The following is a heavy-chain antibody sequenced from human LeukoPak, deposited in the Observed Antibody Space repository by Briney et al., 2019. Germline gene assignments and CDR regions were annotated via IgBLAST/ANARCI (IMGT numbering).Heavy chain of an antibody. CDR2: INHSGST. CDR3: ARRDYYDSSGYYIIDY. CDR1: GGSFSGYY. Sequence: SETLSLTCAVYGGSFSGYYWSWIRQPPGKGLEWIGEINHSGSTNYNPSLKSRVTISVDTSKNQFSLKLSSVTAGDTAVYYCARRDYYDSSGYYIIDYWGQGTLVTVSS. J-gene: IGHJ4*02. V-gene: IGHV4-34*01. D-gene: IGHD3-22*01.